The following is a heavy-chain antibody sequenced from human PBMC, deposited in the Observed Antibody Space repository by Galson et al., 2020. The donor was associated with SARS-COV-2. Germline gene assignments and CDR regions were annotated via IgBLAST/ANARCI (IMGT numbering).Heavy chain of an antibody. CDR1: GFIFSNFG. CDR3: AIPRTDKGGHLQH. J-gene: IGHJ1*01. D-gene: IGHD1-1*01. Sequence: GESLKISCAGSGFIFSNFGMYWVRQAPGKGLEWVAVIWFDGSNKYYGDSVKGRFTISRDNSKNTLYLDMNSLRAEDTAVYYCAIPRTDKGGHLQHWGQGTLVTVSS. CDR2: IWFDGSNK. V-gene: IGHV3-33*03.